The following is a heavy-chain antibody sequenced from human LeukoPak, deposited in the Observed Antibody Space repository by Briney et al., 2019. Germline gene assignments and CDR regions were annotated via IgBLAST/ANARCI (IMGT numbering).Heavy chain of an antibody. CDR2: IWSDGSKK. V-gene: IGHV3-33*01. CDR3: ASQIVATGGY. CDR1: GFTFSTYG. Sequence: PGGSLRLSCAASGFTFSTYGMNWVRQAPGKGLEWAAVIWSDGSKKYYADSVKGRFAISRDNSKNTLYLQMNTLRAEDTAVYYCASQIVATGGYWGQGTLVTVSS. J-gene: IGHJ4*02. D-gene: IGHD5-12*01.